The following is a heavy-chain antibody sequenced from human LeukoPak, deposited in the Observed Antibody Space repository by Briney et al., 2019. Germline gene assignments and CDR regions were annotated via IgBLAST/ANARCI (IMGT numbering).Heavy chain of an antibody. J-gene: IGHJ6*02. D-gene: IGHD7-27*01. CDR2: TRNKANSYTT. Sequence: PGGFLRLSCAASGFTFSDHYMDWVRQAPGKGLEWVGRTRNKANSYTTEYAASVKGRFTISRDDSKNSLYLQMNSLKTEDTAVYYCARELGITEWGYYYYYYGMDVWGQGTTVTVSS. CDR3: ARELGITEWGYYYYYYGMDV. V-gene: IGHV3-72*01. CDR1: GFTFSDHY.